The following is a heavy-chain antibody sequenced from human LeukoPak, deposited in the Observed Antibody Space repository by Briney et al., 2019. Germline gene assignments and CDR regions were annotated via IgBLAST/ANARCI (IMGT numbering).Heavy chain of an antibody. Sequence: SETLSLTCTVSGGSISSYYWSWIRQPPGKGLEWIGYIYYSGSTNYNPSLKSRVTISVDTSKNQFSLKLSSVTAADTAVYYCARQGSNSWYFWFDPWGQGTLVTVSS. CDR3: ARQGSNSWYFWFDP. J-gene: IGHJ5*02. CDR1: GGSISSYY. V-gene: IGHV4-59*08. D-gene: IGHD6-13*01. CDR2: IYYSGST.